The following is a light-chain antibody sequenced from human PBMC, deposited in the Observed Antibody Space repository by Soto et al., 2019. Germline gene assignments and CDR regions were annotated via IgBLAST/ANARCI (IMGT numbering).Light chain of an antibody. CDR3: QLYSIFPIT. J-gene: IGKJ5*01. CDR1: QSVTTW. Sequence: IKLTQSPSTLSSSVGDIVTITCRASQSVTTWLAWYQQKPGKAPKLLIYKASNLESGLPSRFTGSGSGTEFTLTISCLQSDDFATYYCQLYSIFPITFGQGARLEIK. CDR2: KAS. V-gene: IGKV1-5*03.